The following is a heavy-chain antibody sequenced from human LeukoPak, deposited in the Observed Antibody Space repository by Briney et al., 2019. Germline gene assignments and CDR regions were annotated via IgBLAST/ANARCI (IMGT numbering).Heavy chain of an antibody. J-gene: IGHJ4*02. V-gene: IGHV4-59*08. CDR1: GGSISSYY. Sequence: SETLSLTCTVSGGSISSYYYSWIRQPPGKGPEWIGYIYYTGTTYYNPSLKSRVTISLDTSKNQFSLKLTSVTAADTAVYYCARGTSYRWQQLASFDSWGQGTLVTVSS. CDR2: IYYTGTT. CDR3: ARGTSYRWQQLASFDS. D-gene: IGHD6-13*01.